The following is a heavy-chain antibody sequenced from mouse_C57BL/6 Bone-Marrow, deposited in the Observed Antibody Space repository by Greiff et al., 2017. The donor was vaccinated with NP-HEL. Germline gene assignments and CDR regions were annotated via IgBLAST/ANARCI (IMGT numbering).Heavy chain of an antibody. V-gene: IGHV1-81*01. CDR1: GYTFTSYG. Sequence: QVQLQQSGAELARPGASVKLSCKASGYTFTSYGISWVKQRTGQGLEWIGEIYPRSGNTYYNEKFKGKATLTADKSSSTAYMELRSLTSEDSAVYFCARSGDDYDVVAYWGQGTLVTVSA. CDR2: IYPRSGNT. D-gene: IGHD2-4*01. CDR3: ARSGDDYDVVAY. J-gene: IGHJ3*01.